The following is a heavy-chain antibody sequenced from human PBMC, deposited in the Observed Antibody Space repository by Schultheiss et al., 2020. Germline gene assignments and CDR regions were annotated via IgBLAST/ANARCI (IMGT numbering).Heavy chain of an antibody. CDR2: IYYSGST. CDR3: ARDYGDYAPPDY. J-gene: IGHJ4*02. Sequence: SETLSLTCTVSGGSISSGGYYWSWIRQHPGKGLEWIGYIYYSGSTYYNQSLKSRVTISVDTSKNQFSLKLSSVTAADTAVYYCARDYGDYAPPDYWGQGTLVTVSS. V-gene: IGHV4-31*03. D-gene: IGHD4-17*01. CDR1: GGSISSGGYY.